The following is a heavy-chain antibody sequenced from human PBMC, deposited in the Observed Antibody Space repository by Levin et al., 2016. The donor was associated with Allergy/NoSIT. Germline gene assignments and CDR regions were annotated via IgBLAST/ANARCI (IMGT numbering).Heavy chain of an antibody. Sequence: WIRQPPGKGLVWVSRINSDGSSTSYADSVKGRFTISRDNAKNTLYLQMNSLRAEDTAVYYCARVTYYDILTGLGYWGQGTLVTVSS. J-gene: IGHJ4*02. D-gene: IGHD3-9*01. CDR2: INSDGSST. V-gene: IGHV3-74*01. CDR3: ARVTYYDILTGLGY.